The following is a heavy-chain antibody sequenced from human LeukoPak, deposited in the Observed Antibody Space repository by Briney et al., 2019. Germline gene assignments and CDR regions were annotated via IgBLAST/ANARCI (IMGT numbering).Heavy chain of an antibody. V-gene: IGHV3-11*04. J-gene: IGHJ4*02. Sequence: GGSLRLSCAASGFTFSNYYITWIRQAPGKGLEWVSYITSSGNTIYYADSVKGRFTISRDNAKNSLYLQMNSLRAEDTAVYYCAKTGSSSWGYFDYWGQGTLVTVSS. CDR3: AKTGSSSWGYFDY. CDR1: GFTFSNYY. CDR2: ITSSGNTI. D-gene: IGHD6-13*01.